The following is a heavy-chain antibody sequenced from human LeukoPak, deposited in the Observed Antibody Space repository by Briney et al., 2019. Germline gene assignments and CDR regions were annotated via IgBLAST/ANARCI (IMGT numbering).Heavy chain of an antibody. D-gene: IGHD3/OR15-3a*01. V-gene: IGHV3-15*01. CDR1: GFTFSNAW. J-gene: IGHJ4*02. CDR2: IKRKGDDGTI. CDR3: TAGTGRSDFDY. Sequence: GGSLRLSCAASGFTFSNAWMSWVRQAPGRGLEWVGRIKRKGDDGTIDYAAPVKGRLSVSRDDSKNMLYLQMNSLKSEDTAVYYCTAGTGRSDFDYWGQGALVTVSS.